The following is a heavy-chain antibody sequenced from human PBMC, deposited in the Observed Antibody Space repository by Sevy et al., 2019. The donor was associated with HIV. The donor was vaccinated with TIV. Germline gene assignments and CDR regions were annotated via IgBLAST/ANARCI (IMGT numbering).Heavy chain of an antibody. Sequence: GGSLRLSCAASGFTFSNVWMNWVRQAPGKGLEWVGRIKSKIDDETTDYATPVKGRFTLSRDDSKNTLYLQMNSLKTEDTAVYYCATAKKGDFWSGVNKDYYYYYMDVWGKGTTVTVSS. CDR2: IKSKIDDETT. CDR3: ATAKKGDFWSGVNKDYYYYYMDV. CDR1: GFTFSNVW. J-gene: IGHJ6*03. D-gene: IGHD3-3*01. V-gene: IGHV3-15*01.